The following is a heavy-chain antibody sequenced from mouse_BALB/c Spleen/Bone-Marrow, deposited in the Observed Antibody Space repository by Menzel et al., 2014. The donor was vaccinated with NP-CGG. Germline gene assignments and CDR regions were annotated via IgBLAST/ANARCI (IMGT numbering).Heavy chain of an antibody. CDR2: INPYNGDT. V-gene: IGHV1-20*02. CDR1: GYPFTGYF. Sequence: EVQLQQSGPELVKPGASVKISCKASGYPFTGYFMNWVMQSHGKSLEWIGRINPYNGDTFYNQKFKGKAILTVDKSSSTAHMELRSLATEDSAVYYCARRDYRFDEGYFDCWGQGTSLTVSS. CDR3: ARRDYRFDEGYFDC. J-gene: IGHJ2*02. D-gene: IGHD2-14*01.